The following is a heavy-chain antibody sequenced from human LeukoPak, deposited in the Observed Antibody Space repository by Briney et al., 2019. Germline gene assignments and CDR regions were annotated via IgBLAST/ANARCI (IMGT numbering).Heavy chain of an antibody. Sequence: AGSLSLSCAVSGFTFSSYGMRWVRQAPGKGLEWVGVISYDGSNKYYADSVKGRFTISRENSTNTLYLQMNSLRDEDTALYYCATGDGWFGELSNFDSWGQGTLVTVSS. CDR2: ISYDGSNK. J-gene: IGHJ4*02. CDR3: ATGDGWFGELSNFDS. V-gene: IGHV3-30*03. D-gene: IGHD3-10*01. CDR1: GFTFSSYG.